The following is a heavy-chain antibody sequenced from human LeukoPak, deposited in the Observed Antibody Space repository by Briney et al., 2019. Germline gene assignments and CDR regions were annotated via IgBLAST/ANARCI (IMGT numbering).Heavy chain of an antibody. CDR3: ARDVWFGELSGGYYFDY. CDR2: TSSSSSYI. J-gene: IGHJ4*02. Sequence: GGSLRLSCEASGFTFDAYAMHWVRQAPGKGLEWVSSTSSSSSYIYYADSVKGRFTISRDNAKNSLYLQMNSLRAEDTAVYYCARDVWFGELSGGYYFDYWGQGTLVTVSS. V-gene: IGHV3-21*01. CDR1: GFTFDAYA. D-gene: IGHD3-10*01.